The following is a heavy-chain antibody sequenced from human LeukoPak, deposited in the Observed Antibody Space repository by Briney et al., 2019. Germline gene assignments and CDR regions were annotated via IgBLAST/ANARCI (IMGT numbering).Heavy chain of an antibody. V-gene: IGHV1-8*01. J-gene: IGHJ4*02. CDR3: ARGRRRWFGELLGGLDY. D-gene: IGHD3-10*01. CDR1: GYTFTSYD. CDR2: MNPNSGNT. Sequence: ASVKVSCKASGYTFTSYDVNWVRQATGQGLEWMGWMNPNSGNTGYAQKFQGRVTMTRNTSISTAYMELSSLRSEDTAVYYCARGRRRWFGELLGGLDYWGQGTLVTVSS.